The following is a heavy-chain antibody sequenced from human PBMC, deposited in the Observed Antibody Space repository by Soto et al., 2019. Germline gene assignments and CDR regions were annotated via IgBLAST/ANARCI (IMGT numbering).Heavy chain of an antibody. Sequence: QITLKESGPTLVKPTQTLTLTCTFSGFSLTTSGVGVGWIRQPPGKALEWLALIYWDDDKRYSPSLRSRLTITKDTSRNQVVLTMSNMDPVDTATYYCAHKRSGCCSDSWGQGTLVTVSS. CDR1: GFSLTTSGVG. D-gene: IGHD2-8*01. CDR2: IYWDDDK. CDR3: AHKRSGCCSDS. V-gene: IGHV2-5*02. J-gene: IGHJ4*02.